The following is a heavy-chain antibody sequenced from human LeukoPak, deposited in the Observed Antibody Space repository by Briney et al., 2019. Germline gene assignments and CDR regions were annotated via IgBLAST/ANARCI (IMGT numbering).Heavy chain of an antibody. CDR2: IYYSGST. CDR3: ATTYYDFWSGYVDY. J-gene: IGHJ4*02. CDR1: GGSISSSSYY. D-gene: IGHD3-3*01. Sequence: SETLSLTCTVSGGSISSSSYYWGWIRQPPGNGLEWMGSIYYSGSTYYNPSLKSRVTISVDTSKNQFALKLSSVTAADTAVYYCATTYYDFWSGYVDYWGQGTLVTVSS. V-gene: IGHV4-39*06.